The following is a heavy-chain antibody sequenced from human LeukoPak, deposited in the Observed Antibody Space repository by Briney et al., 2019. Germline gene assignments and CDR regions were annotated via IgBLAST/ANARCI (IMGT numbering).Heavy chain of an antibody. Sequence: ASVKVSCKASGYTFISYGITWVRQAPGQGLEWMGWISAYNGNTNYTQKLQDRVTMTTDISTKTAYMELRSLRSDDTAVYYCARDLVAATEDLEPDAFDISGQGRMVTVSS. D-gene: IGHD1-26*01. CDR2: ISAYNGNT. V-gene: IGHV1-18*01. CDR3: ARDLVAATEDLEPDAFDI. CDR1: GYTFISYG. J-gene: IGHJ3*02.